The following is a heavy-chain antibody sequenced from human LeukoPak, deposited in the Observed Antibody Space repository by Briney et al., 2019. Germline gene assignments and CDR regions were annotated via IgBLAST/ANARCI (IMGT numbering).Heavy chain of an antibody. CDR2: ISSKGYDGTT. CDR1: GFTFGDYD. Sequence: GGTLSLSCTVSGFTFGDYDMIWVRQAPGKGLEWVGYISSKGYDGTTAYAASVKGRYTISRDDSKSSDDLQLNSLNTDDTAVYCCTRSAGYSSGWYHDYWGRGTLVTVSS. D-gene: IGHD6-19*01. CDR3: TRSAGYSSGWYHDY. V-gene: IGHV3-49*04. J-gene: IGHJ4*02.